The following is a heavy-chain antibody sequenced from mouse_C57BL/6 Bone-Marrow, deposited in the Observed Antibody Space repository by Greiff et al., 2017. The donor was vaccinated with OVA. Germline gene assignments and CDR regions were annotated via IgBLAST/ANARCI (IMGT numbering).Heavy chain of an antibody. D-gene: IGHD2-4*01. CDR3: ARRDYDYGRDFDY. J-gene: IGHJ2*01. V-gene: IGHV1-81*01. Sequence: VQLQQSGAELARPGASVKLSCKASGYTFTSYGISWVKQRTGQGLEWIGEIYPRSGNTYYNEKYKGKATLTADKSSSTAYMELRSLTSEDCAVDFCARRDYDYGRDFDYWGQGTTLTVSS. CDR1: GYTFTSYG. CDR2: IYPRSGNT.